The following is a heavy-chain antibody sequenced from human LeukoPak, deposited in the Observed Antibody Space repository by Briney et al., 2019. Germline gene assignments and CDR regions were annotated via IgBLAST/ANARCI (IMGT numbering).Heavy chain of an antibody. V-gene: IGHV4-31*03. Sequence: SETLSLTCTVSGGSISSGGYYWSWIRQHPGKGLEWIGYIYYSGSTYYNPSLKSRVTISVDTSKNQFSLKLSSVTAADTAVYYCAREPSYDYGDYVSPIDYWGQGTLATVSS. J-gene: IGHJ4*02. CDR1: GGSISSGGYY. CDR3: AREPSYDYGDYVSPIDY. CDR2: IYYSGST. D-gene: IGHD4-17*01.